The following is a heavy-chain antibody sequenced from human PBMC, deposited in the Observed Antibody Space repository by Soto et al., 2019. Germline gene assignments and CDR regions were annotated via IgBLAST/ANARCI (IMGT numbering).Heavy chain of an antibody. CDR2: ISYDGSNK. Sequence: GGSLRLSCAASGFTFSSYGMHWVRQAPGKGLEWVAVISYDGSNKYYADSVKGRFTISRDNSKNTLYLQMNSLRAEDTAVYYCAKDHYYDFWSGSWFDPWGQGTLVTVSS. CDR1: GFTFSSYG. J-gene: IGHJ5*02. D-gene: IGHD3-3*01. CDR3: AKDHYYDFWSGSWFDP. V-gene: IGHV3-30*18.